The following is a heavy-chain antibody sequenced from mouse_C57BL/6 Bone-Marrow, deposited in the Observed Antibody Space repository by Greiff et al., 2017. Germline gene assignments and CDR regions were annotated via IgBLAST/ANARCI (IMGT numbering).Heavy chain of an antibody. CDR2: IYYSGTI. V-gene: IGHV3-5*01. CDR3: ARETTVVGYFDV. J-gene: IGHJ1*03. Sequence: DVKLQESGPGLVKPSQTVFLTCTVTGISITTGNYRWSWIRQFPGNKLEWIGYIYYSGTITYNPSLTSRTTITRDTPKNQFFLEMNSLTAEDTATYYCARETTVVGYFDVWGTGTTVTVSS. D-gene: IGHD1-1*01. CDR1: GISITTGNYR.